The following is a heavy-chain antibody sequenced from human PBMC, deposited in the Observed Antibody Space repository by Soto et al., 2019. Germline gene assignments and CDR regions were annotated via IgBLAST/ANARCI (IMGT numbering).Heavy chain of an antibody. CDR2: INPSGGST. Sequence: ASVTVSCKASGYTFTSYYMPWVRQAPGQGLEWMGTINPSGGSTSYAQKFQGRVTMTRDTSTSTVYMELSSLRSEDTAVCYCARDRAGYRYGEKVWRVVPFFDYWGHGTLGTVSS. CDR3: ARDRAGYRYGEKVWRVVPFFDY. CDR1: GYTFTSYY. J-gene: IGHJ4*01. V-gene: IGHV1-46*01. D-gene: IGHD5-18*01.